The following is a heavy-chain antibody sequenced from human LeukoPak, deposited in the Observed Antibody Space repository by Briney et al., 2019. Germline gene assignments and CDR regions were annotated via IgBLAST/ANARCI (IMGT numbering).Heavy chain of an antibody. D-gene: IGHD6-19*01. Sequence: PGGSLRLSCAASGFTLSTYAMSWVRQTPGKGLEWVAATSSSDAGTYHADSVRGRFTISRDNSKNTLYLQMNSLRAEDAAVYYCAKQPSIAVAGTSSADYWGQGTLVTVSS. V-gene: IGHV3-23*01. CDR2: TSSSDAGT. CDR3: AKQPSIAVAGTSSADY. J-gene: IGHJ4*02. CDR1: GFTLSTYA.